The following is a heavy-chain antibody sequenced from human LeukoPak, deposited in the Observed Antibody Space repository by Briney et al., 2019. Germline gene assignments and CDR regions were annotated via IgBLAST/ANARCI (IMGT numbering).Heavy chain of an antibody. J-gene: IGHJ4*02. CDR1: RGSVTTSRYY. CDR2: IYYSGST. CDR3: ARLGIAAGDY. D-gene: IGHD6-13*01. V-gene: IGHV4-39*01. Sequence: PSETLSLTCTVSRGSVTTSRYYWGWIRQPPGKGLEWIGSIYYSGSTYYNPSLKSRVTISVDTSKNQFSLKLSSVTAADTAVYYCARLGIAAGDYWGQGTLVTVSS.